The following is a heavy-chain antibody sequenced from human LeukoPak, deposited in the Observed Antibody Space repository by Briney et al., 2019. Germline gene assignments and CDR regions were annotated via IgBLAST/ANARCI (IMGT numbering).Heavy chain of an antibody. J-gene: IGHJ4*02. V-gene: IGHV3-30*18. D-gene: IGHD2-15*01. CDR1: GFTFSSYG. CDR3: AKDGLVV. CDR2: ISYDGSNK. Sequence: GRSLRLSCAASGFTFSSYGMHWVRQAPGKGLEWVAVISYDGSNKYYADSVKGRFTISRDNSKNTLYLQMNSLRAEDTAVYYCAKDGLVVWGQGTLVTVSS.